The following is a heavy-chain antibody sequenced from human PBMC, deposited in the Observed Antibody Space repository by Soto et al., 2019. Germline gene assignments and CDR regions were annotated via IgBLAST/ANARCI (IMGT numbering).Heavy chain of an antibody. D-gene: IGHD1-26*01. CDR1: GGYFSGYY. Sequence: KLSETLSLTCAVYGGYFSGYYWSWIRQPPGKGLEWIGEINHSGSTNYNPSLKSRVTISVDTSKNQFSLILSSVTAPDTAVYSCARVRGWWALPKGPLDYWGQGTLVTASS. V-gene: IGHV4-34*01. J-gene: IGHJ4*02. CDR2: INHSGST. CDR3: ARVRGWWALPKGPLDY.